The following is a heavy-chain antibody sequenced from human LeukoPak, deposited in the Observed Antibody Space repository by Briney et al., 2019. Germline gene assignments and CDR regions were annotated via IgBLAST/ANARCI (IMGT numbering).Heavy chain of an antibody. CDR3: ARMMSTVTTFDI. CDR1: GGSISSSSYY. V-gene: IGHV4-39*01. CDR2: IFYTGST. J-gene: IGHJ3*02. D-gene: IGHD4-17*01. Sequence: SETLSLTCTVSGGSISSSSYYWGWVRPPPGKGLEWIGTIFYTGSTYYNPSLKSRVTISVDTSKNQFSLKLSSVTAADTAVYYCARMMSTVTTFDIWGQGTMVTVSS.